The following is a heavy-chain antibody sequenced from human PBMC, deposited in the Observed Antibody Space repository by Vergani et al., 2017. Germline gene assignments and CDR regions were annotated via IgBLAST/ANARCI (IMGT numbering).Heavy chain of an antibody. V-gene: IGHV3-23*01. CDR3: AKSWDLRFLEWLLNY. CDR1: GFTFSSYA. CDR2: ISGSGGST. J-gene: IGHJ4*02. Sequence: EVQLLESGGGLVQPGGSLRLSCAASGFTFSSYAMSWVRQAPGTGLEWVSAISGSGGSTYYADSVKGRFTIARDNSKNTLYLQMNSLRAEDTAVYYCAKSWDLRFLEWLLNYWGQGTLVTVSS. D-gene: IGHD3-3*01.